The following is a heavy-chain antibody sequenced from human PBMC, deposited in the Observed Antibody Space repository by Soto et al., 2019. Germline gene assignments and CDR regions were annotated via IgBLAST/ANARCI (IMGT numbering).Heavy chain of an antibody. V-gene: IGHV3-15*01. Sequence: PGGSLRLSCVASGFTFTNAWMSWVRQAPGKGLEWVGRIKSNSDGGTTDYAAPVKGRFTISRDDSKNTLYLQMNSLRIEDTAVYYCTTGGAQIVLVTHWGHGTLVTVSS. CDR2: IKSNSDGGTT. D-gene: IGHD2-21*02. J-gene: IGHJ4*01. CDR1: GFTFTNAW. CDR3: TTGGAQIVLVTH.